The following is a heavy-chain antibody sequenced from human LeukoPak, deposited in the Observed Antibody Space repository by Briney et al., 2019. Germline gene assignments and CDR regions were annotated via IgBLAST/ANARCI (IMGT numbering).Heavy chain of an antibody. V-gene: IGHV4-59*01. Sequence: PSETLSLTCTVSGVSISGYYWSWVRQPPGKGLEWIGYIYYSGSTKYNPSLKSRVTMSVDTSRNQFSLKLSSVTAADTAVYYCARGGLENGYHSNDGFDIWGQGTMVTVSS. CDR1: GVSISGYY. J-gene: IGHJ3*02. D-gene: IGHD3-22*01. CDR3: ARGGLENGYHSNDGFDI. CDR2: IYYSGST.